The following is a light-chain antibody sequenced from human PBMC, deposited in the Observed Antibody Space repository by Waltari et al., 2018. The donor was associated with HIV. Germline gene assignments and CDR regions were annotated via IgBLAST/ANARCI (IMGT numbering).Light chain of an antibody. Sequence: QSVLTQPPSASGTPGRRVTISCSGNNSNVGSNPVNWYRQVPGTAPKLPMFSNNQRPSGVPDRFSGSESGTSASLAIRGLKSEDEADYYCAARDDSLNAWVFGGGTKVTVL. J-gene: IGLJ3*02. CDR1: NSNVGSNP. CDR2: SNN. CDR3: AARDDSLNAWV. V-gene: IGLV1-44*01.